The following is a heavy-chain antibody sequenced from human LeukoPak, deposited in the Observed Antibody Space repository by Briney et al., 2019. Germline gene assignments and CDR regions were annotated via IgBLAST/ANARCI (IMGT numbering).Heavy chain of an antibody. J-gene: IGHJ6*02. CDR3: ASRLHQEYGYCSSTSCYTGGYGMDV. CDR1: GGSFSGYY. Sequence: SETLSLTCAVYGGSFSGYYWSWIRQPPGKGLEWIGEINHSGSTNYNPSLKSRVTISVDTSKNQFSLKLSSVTAADTAVYYCASRLHQEYGYCSSTSCYTGGYGMDVWGQGTTVTVSS. D-gene: IGHD2-2*02. V-gene: IGHV4-34*01. CDR2: INHSGST.